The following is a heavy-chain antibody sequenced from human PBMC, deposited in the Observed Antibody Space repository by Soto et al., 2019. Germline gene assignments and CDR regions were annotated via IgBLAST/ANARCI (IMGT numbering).Heavy chain of an antibody. J-gene: IGHJ4*02. CDR1: GLTFSSYA. CDR2: ISGSGGST. Sequence: GCRSLSVGAAGLTFSSYAMTWVRQAPGKGLEWVSAISGSGGSTYYADSVKGRFTISRDNSKNTLYLQMKSLRAEDTAVYYCAKDSVLLWFGELDDWGQGTLVTVSS. D-gene: IGHD3-10*01. V-gene: IGHV3-23*01. CDR3: AKDSVLLWFGELDD.